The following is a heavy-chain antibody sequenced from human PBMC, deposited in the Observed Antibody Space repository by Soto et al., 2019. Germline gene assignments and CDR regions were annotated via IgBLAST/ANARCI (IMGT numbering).Heavy chain of an antibody. D-gene: IGHD6-13*01. CDR3: ARAGTHAAAGTVYYYYYYMDV. CDR1: GYTFTSYY. J-gene: IGHJ6*03. V-gene: IGHV1-46*03. Sequence: GASVKVSCKASGYTFTSYYMHWVRQAPGQGLEWMGIINPSGGSTSYAQKFQGRVTMTRDTSTSTVYMELSSLRSEDTAVYYCARAGTHAAAGTVYYYYYYMDVWGKGTTVTVSS. CDR2: INPSGGST.